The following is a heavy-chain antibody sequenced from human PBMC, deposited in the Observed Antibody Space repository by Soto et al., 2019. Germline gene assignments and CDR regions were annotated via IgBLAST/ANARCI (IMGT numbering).Heavy chain of an antibody. D-gene: IGHD4-17*01. Sequence: GGSLRLSCAASGFTFSSYAMSWVRQAPGKGLEWVSSISGSGAFTYYADSVKGRFTISRDNSKNTLYLQMNSLRAEDTAVYYCARDYGDFPYYFDYWGQGTLVTVSS. V-gene: IGHV3-23*01. CDR3: ARDYGDFPYYFDY. CDR1: GFTFSSYA. J-gene: IGHJ4*02. CDR2: ISGSGAFT.